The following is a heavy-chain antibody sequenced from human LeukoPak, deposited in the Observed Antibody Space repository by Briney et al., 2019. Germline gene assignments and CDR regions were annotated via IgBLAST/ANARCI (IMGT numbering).Heavy chain of an antibody. V-gene: IGHV4-39*01. CDR2: IYYSGST. CDR3: AGADY. CDR1: GGSISSSSYY. Sequence: SETLSPTCTVSGGSISSSSYYWGWICQPPGKGLEWIGSIYYSGSTYYNPSLKSRVTISVDTSKNQFSLKLGSVTAADTAVYYCAGADYWGQGTLVTVSS. J-gene: IGHJ4*02.